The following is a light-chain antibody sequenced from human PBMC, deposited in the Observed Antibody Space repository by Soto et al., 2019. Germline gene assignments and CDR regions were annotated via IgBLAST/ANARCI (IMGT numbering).Light chain of an antibody. CDR3: QQYDSSPWT. V-gene: IGKV3-20*01. J-gene: IGKJ1*01. CDR2: GAS. CDR1: QSVSSSY. Sequence: EIVLTQSPGTLSLSPGERATLSCRASQSVSSSYLAWYQQKPGQAPRLLIYGASHRATGNPDRFSGSGSGTDFTLTISRLEPEDFAVYYCQQYDSSPWTFGQGTKVEIK.